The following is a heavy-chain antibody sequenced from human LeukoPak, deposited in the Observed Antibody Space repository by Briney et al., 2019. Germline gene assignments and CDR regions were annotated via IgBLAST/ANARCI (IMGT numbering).Heavy chain of an antibody. CDR1: GFTFSSYA. J-gene: IGHJ6*03. CDR3: ARVGPWVNPDYYYYYMDV. Sequence: GGSLRLSCAASGFTFSSYAMHWVRQAPGKGLEWVAVISYDGSNKYYADSVKGRFTISRDNAKNSLYLQMNSLRAEDTAVYYCARVGPWVNPDYYYYYMDVWGKGTTVTVSS. D-gene: IGHD1-14*01. CDR2: ISYDGSNK. V-gene: IGHV3-30*04.